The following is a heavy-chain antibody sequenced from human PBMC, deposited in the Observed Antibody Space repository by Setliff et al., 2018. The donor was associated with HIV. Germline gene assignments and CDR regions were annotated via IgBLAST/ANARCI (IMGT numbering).Heavy chain of an antibody. CDR3: ARTYDILTGFGFDP. D-gene: IGHD3-9*01. V-gene: IGHV4-34*01. J-gene: IGHJ5*02. Sequence: PSETLSLTCAVSGGSFSGHFWGWFRQPPGKGLEWIGEIDYSGSTNYNPSLKSRVTMSVDTSKNQFSLKLSSVTAADTAVYYCARTYDILTGFGFDPWGQGTLVTVSS. CDR2: IDYSGST. CDR1: GGSFSGHF.